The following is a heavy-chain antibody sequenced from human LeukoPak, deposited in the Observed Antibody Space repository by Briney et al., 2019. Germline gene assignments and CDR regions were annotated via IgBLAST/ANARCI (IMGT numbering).Heavy chain of an antibody. Sequence: GASVKVSCKASGYTFTGYYMHWVRQAPGQGLEWMGWINPNSGGTNYAQKFQGRVTMTRDTSFSTAYMELSRLRSDDTAVYYCARGSDDFWSGYSPSYWGQGTLVTVSS. D-gene: IGHD3-3*01. CDR2: INPNSGGT. CDR3: ARGSDDFWSGYSPSY. V-gene: IGHV1-2*02. CDR1: GYTFTGYY. J-gene: IGHJ4*02.